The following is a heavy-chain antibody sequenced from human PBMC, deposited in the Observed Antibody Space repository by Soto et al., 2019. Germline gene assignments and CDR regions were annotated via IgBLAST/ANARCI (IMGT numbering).Heavy chain of an antibody. CDR1: GDSISNLDYF. Sequence: PSETLSLPCPFSGDSISNLDYFWAWIRQPPGQALEYIGYIYKSATTYYNPSFESRVAISVDTSKSQFSLNVTSVTAADTAVYFCARGRYCLTGRCFPNWFDSWGQGALVTVSS. V-gene: IGHV4-30-4*08. CDR3: ARGRYCLTGRCFPNWFDS. J-gene: IGHJ5*01. D-gene: IGHD7-27*01. CDR2: IYKSATT.